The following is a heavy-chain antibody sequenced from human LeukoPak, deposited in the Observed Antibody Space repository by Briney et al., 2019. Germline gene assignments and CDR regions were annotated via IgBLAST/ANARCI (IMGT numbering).Heavy chain of an antibody. CDR3: ARGDYDSSGYYYDGYAFDI. Sequence: SETLSLTCAVYGGSFSGYYWSWIRQPPGKGLEWIGYIYYSGSTYYNPSLKSRVTISVDTSKNQFSLKLSSVTAADTAVYYCARGDYDSSGYYYDGYAFDIWGQGTMVTVSS. D-gene: IGHD3-22*01. V-gene: IGHV4-34*01. CDR1: GGSFSGYY. CDR2: IYYSGST. J-gene: IGHJ3*02.